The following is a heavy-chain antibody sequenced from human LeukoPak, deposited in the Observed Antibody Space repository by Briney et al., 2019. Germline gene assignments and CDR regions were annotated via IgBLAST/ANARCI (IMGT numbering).Heavy chain of an antibody. Sequence: PSETLSLTCTVSGGSISSYYWSWIRQPAGKGLEWIGRIYTSGSTNYNPSLKSRVTMSVDTSKNQFSLKLSSVTAADTAVYYCARGRNDFWSGYSPRYYYGMDVWGQGTTVTVSS. CDR3: ARGRNDFWSGYSPRYYYGMDV. D-gene: IGHD3-3*01. J-gene: IGHJ6*02. CDR1: GGSISSYY. CDR2: IYTSGST. V-gene: IGHV4-4*07.